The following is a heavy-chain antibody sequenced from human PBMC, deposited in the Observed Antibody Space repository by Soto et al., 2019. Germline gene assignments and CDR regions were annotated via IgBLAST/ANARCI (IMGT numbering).Heavy chain of an antibody. J-gene: IGHJ1*01. V-gene: IGHV3-21*01. CDR1: GFTFSNYG. CDR2: ITSSSYI. Sequence: EVPLVESGGGLVKPGGSLRLSCAASGFTFSNYGMNWVRQAPGKGLEWVSFITSSSYIFYADSVKGRFTISRDNAKNALYLQMNSLRAEDTAVYYCARDLGAVTTLGFQNWGQGTLVTVSS. CDR3: ARDLGAVTTLGFQN. D-gene: IGHD4-17*01.